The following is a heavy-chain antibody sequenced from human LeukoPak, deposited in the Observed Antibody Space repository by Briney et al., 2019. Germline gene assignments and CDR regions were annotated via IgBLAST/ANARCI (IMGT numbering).Heavy chain of an antibody. CDR3: ARGLYNYGHGDY. CDR1: GGSISSSSYY. V-gene: IGHV4-39*01. D-gene: IGHD5-18*01. Sequence: SETLSLTCTVSGGSISSSSYYWGWIRQPPGKGLECVGSIYYSGSTYYSPSLKSRVTISVDTSKNQFSLKLSSVTAADTAVYYCARGLYNYGHGDYWGQGTLVTVSS. J-gene: IGHJ4*02. CDR2: IYYSGST.